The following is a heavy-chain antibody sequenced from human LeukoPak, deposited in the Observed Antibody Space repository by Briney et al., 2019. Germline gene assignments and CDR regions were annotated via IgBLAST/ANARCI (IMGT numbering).Heavy chain of an antibody. CDR3: ARREINGYYLS. Sequence: GGSLRLSCAASGFTVNNNYMIWVCQAPGKGLEWVSVIYDDETTYYADSVKGRFAISRDNSKNTLYLQMDSLRAEDTAVYYCARREINGYYLSWGQGTLVTVSS. V-gene: IGHV3-53*01. D-gene: IGHD3-22*01. CDR1: GFTVNNNY. CDR2: IYDDETT. J-gene: IGHJ5*02.